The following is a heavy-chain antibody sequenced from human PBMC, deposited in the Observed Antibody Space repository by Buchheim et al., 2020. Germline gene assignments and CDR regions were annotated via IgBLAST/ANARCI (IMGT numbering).Heavy chain of an antibody. CDR3: LGGGYSSS. CDR1: GFIISNYW. V-gene: IGHV3-7*01. CDR2: IKPDGNDK. J-gene: IGHJ4*02. D-gene: IGHD2-2*01. Sequence: EVQVVESGGGLVQPGGSLRLSCAASGFIISNYWMNWVRQAPGKGLEWVANIKPDGNDKDYVDSVKGRFTVSRDNAKNSVYLQMSSLRVEDTAVYYCLGGGYSSSWSQGTL.